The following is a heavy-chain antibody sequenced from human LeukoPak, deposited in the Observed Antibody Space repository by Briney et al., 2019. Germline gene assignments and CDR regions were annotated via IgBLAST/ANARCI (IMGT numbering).Heavy chain of an antibody. D-gene: IGHD6-13*01. Sequence: GGSLRLSCAASGFTFSSYSMNWVRQAPGKGLEWVSSISSSSSYIYYADSVKGRFTISRDNAKNSLYLQMNSLRAEDTAVYYCAREVEFEIAAAGTSYYYYYYMDVWGKGTTVTISS. CDR1: GFTFSSYS. CDR3: AREVEFEIAAAGTSYYYYYYMDV. J-gene: IGHJ6*03. CDR2: ISSSSSYI. V-gene: IGHV3-21*01.